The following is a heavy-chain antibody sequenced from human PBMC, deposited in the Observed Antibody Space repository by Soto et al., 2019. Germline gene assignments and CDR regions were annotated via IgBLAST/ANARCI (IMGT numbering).Heavy chain of an antibody. CDR3: ARCGVVVPAAKKYYYNYGMAV. D-gene: IGHD2-2*01. CDR2: INPNSGGT. V-gene: IGHV1-2*02. Sequence: CEACGDGIAGKYRWWVQQENGKGLEWMGWINPNSGGTNYAQKFQGRVTMTRDTSISTAYMELSRLRSDDTAVYYCARCGVVVPAAKKYYYNYGMAVWGQGTTVTVSS. CDR1: GDGIAGKY. J-gene: IGHJ6*02.